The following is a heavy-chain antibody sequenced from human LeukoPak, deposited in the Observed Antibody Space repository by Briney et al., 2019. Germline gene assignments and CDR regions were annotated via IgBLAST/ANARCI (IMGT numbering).Heavy chain of an antibody. V-gene: IGHV3-30*04. J-gene: IGHJ4*02. D-gene: IGHD6-13*01. Sequence: GRSLRLSCAASGFTFSSYAMHWVRQAPGKGLEWVAVISYDGSNKYYADSVKGRFTISRDNSKNTLYLQMNSLRAEDTAVYYCARDGTYSSSWYDGDSDYWGQGTLVTVSS. CDR1: GFTFSSYA. CDR3: ARDGTYSSSWYDGDSDY. CDR2: ISYDGSNK.